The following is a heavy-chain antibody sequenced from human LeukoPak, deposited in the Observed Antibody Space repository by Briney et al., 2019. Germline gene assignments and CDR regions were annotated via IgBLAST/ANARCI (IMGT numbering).Heavy chain of an antibody. J-gene: IGHJ6*03. CDR2: IKQDGTEK. Sequence: PGGSLRLSCAASGFTFDDYGMSWVRQAPGKGLEWVANIKQDGTEKYYVDSVKGRFTISRDNAKNSLYLQMNSLRAEDTAVYYCARDGSHYLEWSHYYYYMDVWGKGTTVTVSS. V-gene: IGHV3-7*01. CDR3: ARDGSHYLEWSHYYYYMDV. D-gene: IGHD3-3*01. CDR1: GFTFDDYG.